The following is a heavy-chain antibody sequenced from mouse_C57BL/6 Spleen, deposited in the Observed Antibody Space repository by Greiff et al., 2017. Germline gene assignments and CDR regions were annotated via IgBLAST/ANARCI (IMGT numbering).Heavy chain of an antibody. CDR3: ARDNSGPDY. CDR2: IYPGDGDP. Sequence: VKLMASGAELVKPGASVKISCKASGYAFSSYWMNWVKPRPGKGLEWIGQIYPGDGDPNYTGKFKGKATLTADKYSSTAYMQLSSLTSEDSAVYFCARDNSGPDYWGQGTTLTVAS. D-gene: IGHD3-2*02. CDR1: GYAFSSYW. J-gene: IGHJ2*01. V-gene: IGHV1-80*01.